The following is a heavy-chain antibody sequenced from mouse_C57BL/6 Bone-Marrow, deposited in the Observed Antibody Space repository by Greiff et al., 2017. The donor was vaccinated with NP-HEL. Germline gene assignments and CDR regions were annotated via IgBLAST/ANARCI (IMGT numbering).Heavy chain of an antibody. D-gene: IGHD2-5*01. CDR1: GFNIKDYY. J-gene: IGHJ1*03. CDR3: ARLHDSNLLWYFDV. Sequence: EVQLQQSGAELVKPGASVKLSCTASGFNIKDYYMHWVKQRTEQGLEWIGRIDPEDGETKYAPKFQGKATLTADTSSNTAYLQLSSLTSEDTAVYYCARLHDSNLLWYFDVWGTGTTVTVSS. CDR2: IDPEDGET. V-gene: IGHV14-2*01.